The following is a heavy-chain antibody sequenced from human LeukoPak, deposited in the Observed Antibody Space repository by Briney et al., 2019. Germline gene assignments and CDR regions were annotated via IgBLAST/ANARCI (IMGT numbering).Heavy chain of an antibody. CDR1: GGSISSYY. CDR2: MYYSGGT. Sequence: SETLSLTCTVSGGSISSYYWSWIRQPPGKGLECIGYMYYSGGTNYNPSLKSRVTISVDTSNNQFSLKLSSVTAADTAVYYCARVSVVYCYMDVWGKGTTVTVSS. J-gene: IGHJ6*03. V-gene: IGHV4-59*01. D-gene: IGHD4-23*01. CDR3: ARVSVVYCYMDV.